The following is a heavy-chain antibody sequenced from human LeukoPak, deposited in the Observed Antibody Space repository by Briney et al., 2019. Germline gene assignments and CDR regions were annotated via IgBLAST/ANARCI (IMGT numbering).Heavy chain of an antibody. CDR3: ARGHYGGNRYFDI. V-gene: IGHV1-8*01. D-gene: IGHD4-23*01. CDR1: GYTFRSYE. Sequence: GASVKVSCKASGYTFRSYEINWVRQAPGQGLEWVGWIHPNSGKTGYAQKFQGRVTMTRDTSTETAFMELSSLKFDDTAIFYCARGHYGGNRYFDIWGLGTLVTVSS. J-gene: IGHJ4*02. CDR2: IHPNSGKT.